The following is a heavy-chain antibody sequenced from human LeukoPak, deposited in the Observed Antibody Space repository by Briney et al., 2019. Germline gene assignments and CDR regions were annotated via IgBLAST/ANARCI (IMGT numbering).Heavy chain of an antibody. Sequence: PGGSLKLSCAASGFTFSSYAMNWVRQAPGKGLEWVSVISGSGGSTYYVDSVKGRFTISRDNSKNTLYLQMNSLRAEDTAVYYCAKDQTSYGDYVPYYWGQGSLVTASS. D-gene: IGHD4-17*01. CDR1: GFTFSSYA. CDR3: AKDQTSYGDYVPYY. J-gene: IGHJ4*02. CDR2: ISGSGGST. V-gene: IGHV3-23*01.